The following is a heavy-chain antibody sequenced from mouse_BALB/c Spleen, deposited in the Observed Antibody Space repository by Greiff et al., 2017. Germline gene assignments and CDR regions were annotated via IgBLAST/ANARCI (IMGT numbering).Heavy chain of an antibody. CDR1: GYTFTSYW. V-gene: IGHV1-7*01. D-gene: IGHD2-4*01. CDR3: ARNYDDY. J-gene: IGHJ2*01. Sequence: QVQLQQSGAELAKPGASVKMSCKASGYTFTSYWMHWVKQRPGQGLEWIGYINPSTGYTEYNQKFKDKATLTADKSSSTAYMQLSSLTSEDSAVYYCARNYDDYWGQGTTRTVSS. CDR2: INPSTGYT.